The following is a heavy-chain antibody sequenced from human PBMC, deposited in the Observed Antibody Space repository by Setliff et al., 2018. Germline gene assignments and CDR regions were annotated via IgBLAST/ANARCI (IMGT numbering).Heavy chain of an antibody. D-gene: IGHD3-10*01. CDR1: GFTFSSYW. CDR2: IKQDGSEK. CDR3: AKSYGSGSYRPLFDY. Sequence: GGSLRLSCAASGFTFSSYWMSWVRQAPGKGLEWVANIKQDGSEKYYVDSVKGLFTISRDNAKNSLYLQMNSLRAEDTAVYYCAKSYGSGSYRPLFDYWGQGTLVTVSS. J-gene: IGHJ4*02. V-gene: IGHV3-7*01.